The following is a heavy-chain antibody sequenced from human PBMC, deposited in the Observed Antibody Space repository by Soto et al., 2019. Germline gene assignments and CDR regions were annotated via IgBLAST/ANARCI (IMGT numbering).Heavy chain of an antibody. CDR3: ARGGTAAREDYYYYMDV. CDR2: IYYSGST. Sequence: SETLSLTCTVSGGSISSSSYYWGWIRQPPGKGLEWIGSIYYSGSTYYNPSLKSRVTISVDTSKNQSSLKLSSVTAADTAVYYCARGGTAAREDYYYYMDVWGKGTTVTVSS. V-gene: IGHV4-39*01. J-gene: IGHJ6*03. CDR1: GGSISSSSYY. D-gene: IGHD6-6*01.